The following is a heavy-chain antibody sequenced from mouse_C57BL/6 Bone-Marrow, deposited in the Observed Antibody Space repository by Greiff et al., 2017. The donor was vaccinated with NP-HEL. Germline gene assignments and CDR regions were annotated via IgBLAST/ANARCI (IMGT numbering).Heavy chain of an antibody. CDR1: GFTFSSYA. J-gene: IGHJ2*01. CDR3: ARDERDYDVYNFDY. Sequence: EVKLMESGGGLVKPGGSLKLSCAASGFTFSSYAMSWVRQTPEKRLEWVATISDGGSYTYYPDNVKGRFTISRDNAKNNLYLQMSHLKSEDTAMYYCARDERDYDVYNFDYWGQGTTLTVSS. V-gene: IGHV5-4*01. CDR2: ISDGGSYT. D-gene: IGHD2-4*01.